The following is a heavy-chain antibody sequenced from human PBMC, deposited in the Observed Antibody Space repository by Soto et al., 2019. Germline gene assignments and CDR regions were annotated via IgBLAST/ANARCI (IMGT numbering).Heavy chain of an antibody. CDR2: IYDSGSP. V-gene: IGHV4-59*01. D-gene: IGHD3-9*01. CDR1: GGSISVYY. J-gene: IGHJ4*02. Sequence: SLTCTISGGSISVYYWSWIRQSPGQGLEWIGYIYDSGSPYYNPSLKTRVTISADTSKNQISLKLTSATAADTAVYFCARGVGSSPPRYWGRGTLVTVSS. CDR3: ARGVGSSPPRY.